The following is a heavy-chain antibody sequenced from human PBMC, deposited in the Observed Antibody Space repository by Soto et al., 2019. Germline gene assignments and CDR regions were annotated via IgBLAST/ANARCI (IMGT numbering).Heavy chain of an antibody. CDR3: VRYDRINMKPYSPEGFHI. Sequence: PSETLSLTCTVSGGSISSYYWSWIRQPPGKGLEWIGYIYYSGNIYYNPSLKSRVTISVDTSKNQFSLRLSSVTAADTGVYYCVRYDRINMKPYSPEGFHIWGQGTMVTVSS. CDR2: IYYSGNI. J-gene: IGHJ3*02. CDR1: GGSISSYY. V-gene: IGHV4-59*08. D-gene: IGHD3-3*02.